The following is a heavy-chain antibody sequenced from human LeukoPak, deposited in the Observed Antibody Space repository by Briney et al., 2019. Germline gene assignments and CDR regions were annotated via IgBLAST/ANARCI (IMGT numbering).Heavy chain of an antibody. V-gene: IGHV3-23*01. Sequence: PGGSLRLSCAASGFTFSSYAMSWVRQAPGKGLEWVSAISGSGGSTYYADSVKGRFTISRDNSKNTLYLQMNSLRAEDTAVYYCAKAPRSNLYSYDTPYYFDYWGQGTLVTVSS. J-gene: IGHJ4*02. D-gene: IGHD5-18*01. CDR2: ISGSGGST. CDR3: AKAPRSNLYSYDTPYYFDY. CDR1: GFTFSSYA.